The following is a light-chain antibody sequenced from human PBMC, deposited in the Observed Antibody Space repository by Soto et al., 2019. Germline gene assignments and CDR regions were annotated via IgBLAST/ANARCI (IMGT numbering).Light chain of an antibody. V-gene: IGKV3-20*01. Sequence: EIVLTQSPGTLSLSPGERATLSCRASQSVSSSYLAWNQQKPGQAPRLLIYGASSSATGIPDRFSGSGSGTDFTLTISRLEPEDFAVYYCQQYCSPPFTFGQGTRLEIK. CDR2: GAS. CDR3: QQYCSPPFT. CDR1: QSVSSSY. J-gene: IGKJ5*01.